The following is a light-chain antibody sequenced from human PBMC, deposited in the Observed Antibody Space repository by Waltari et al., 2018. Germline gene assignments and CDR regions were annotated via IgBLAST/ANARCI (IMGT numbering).Light chain of an antibody. CDR3: QTWDNTVHVV. V-gene: IGLV3-1*01. J-gene: IGLJ2*01. Sequence: SYDLTQPPSVSVSPRQTATIPCSGDELGNKYVCWYQQKPGQSPLMVIYQDNKRPSGVHERVAGSNSGNTATLTISETQPMDEADYYCQTWDNTVHVVFGGGTKLTVL. CDR1: ELGNKY. CDR2: QDN.